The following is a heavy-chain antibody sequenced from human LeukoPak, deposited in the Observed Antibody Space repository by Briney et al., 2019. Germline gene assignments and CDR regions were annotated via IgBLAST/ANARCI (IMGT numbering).Heavy chain of an antibody. Sequence: ASVKVSCKASGYTFTSYAMNWVRQAPGQGLEWMGWINTNTGNPTCAQGFTGRFVFSLDTSVSTAYLQISSLKAEDTAVYYCARDQSSSWSHYYYMDVWGKGTTVTVSS. D-gene: IGHD6-13*01. J-gene: IGHJ6*03. V-gene: IGHV7-4-1*02. CDR2: INTNTGNP. CDR3: ARDQSSSWSHYYYMDV. CDR1: GYTFTSYA.